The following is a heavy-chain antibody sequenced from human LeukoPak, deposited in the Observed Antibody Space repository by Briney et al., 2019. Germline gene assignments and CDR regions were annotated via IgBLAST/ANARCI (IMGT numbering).Heavy chain of an antibody. J-gene: IGHJ4*02. CDR2: LDTDGSDT. Sequence: GGSLRLSCAASGFTFSSYSMNWVRQAPGKALVWVPRLDTDGSDTSYADSVKGRFTISRDNAKNTLYLQMNNLRAEDTAMYYCARDRYPAAREFDYWGQGTLVTVSS. CDR1: GFTFSSYS. D-gene: IGHD2-2*01. CDR3: ARDRYPAAREFDY. V-gene: IGHV3-74*01.